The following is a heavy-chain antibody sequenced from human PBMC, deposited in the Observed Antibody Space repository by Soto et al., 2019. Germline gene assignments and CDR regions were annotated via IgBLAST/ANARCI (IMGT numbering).Heavy chain of an antibody. D-gene: IGHD3-10*01. CDR2: ISYDGSNK. CDR1: GFTFSSYG. V-gene: IGHV3-30*18. CDR3: AKDLSLLWFGELAFDAFDI. J-gene: IGHJ3*02. Sequence: QVQLVESGGGVVQPGRSLRLSCAASGFTFSSYGMHWVRQAPGKGLEWVAVISYDGSNKYYADSVKGRFTISRDNSKNTLYLQMNSLRDEDTAVYYCAKDLSLLWFGELAFDAFDIWGQGTMVTVSS.